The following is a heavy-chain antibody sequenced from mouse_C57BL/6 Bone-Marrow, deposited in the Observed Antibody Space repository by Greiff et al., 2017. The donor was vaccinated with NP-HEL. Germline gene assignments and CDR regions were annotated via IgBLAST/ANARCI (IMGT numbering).Heavy chain of an antibody. CDR1: GYTFTSYW. D-gene: IGHD4-1*01. Sequence: VQLQQSGTELVKPGASVKLSCKASGYTFTSYWMHWVKQRPGQGLEWIGNINPSNGGTNYNEKFKSKATLTVDKSSSTAYMQLSSLTSEDSAVYYCARSALTGPSWFAYWGQGTLVTVSA. V-gene: IGHV1-53*01. J-gene: IGHJ3*01. CDR3: ARSALTGPSWFAY. CDR2: INPSNGGT.